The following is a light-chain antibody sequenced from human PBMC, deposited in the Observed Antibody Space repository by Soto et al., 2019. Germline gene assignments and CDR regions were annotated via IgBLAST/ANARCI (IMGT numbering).Light chain of an antibody. V-gene: IGKV3-20*01. CDR1: QSISSSY. CDR3: QQYGGSPPYT. Sequence: VLTQSPGTLSLSPGERATISCRASQSISSSYLAWYQHKPGQAPRLLIYGASSRATGIPHRFSGSGSGTDSTLTIRRLEPEDCGVYYCQQYGGSPPYTFGQGTRLEIK. CDR2: GAS. J-gene: IGKJ2*01.